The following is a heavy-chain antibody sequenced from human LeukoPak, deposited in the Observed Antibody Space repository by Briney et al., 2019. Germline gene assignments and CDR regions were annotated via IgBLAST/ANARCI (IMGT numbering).Heavy chain of an antibody. CDR2: IRGDGNEK. CDR3: MTELLGY. D-gene: IGHD1-14*01. J-gene: IGHJ4*02. V-gene: IGHV3-7*03. Sequence: GGSLRLSCAASGNYWMHWVRQAPGRGLEFVANIRGDGNEKYYMDSMKGRLTISRDNAKNSLFLQMSGLRAEDTAVYYCMTELLGYRGQGTLVTVSS. CDR1: GNYW.